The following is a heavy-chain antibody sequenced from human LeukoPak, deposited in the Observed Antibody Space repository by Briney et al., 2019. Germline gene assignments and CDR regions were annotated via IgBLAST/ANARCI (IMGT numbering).Heavy chain of an antibody. CDR3: ARDYDFWSGRAAFDP. CDR2: ISAYNGNT. D-gene: IGHD3-3*01. J-gene: IGHJ5*02. CDR1: GYTFTSYG. V-gene: IGHV1-18*01. Sequence: ASVKVSCKASGYTFTSYGISWVRQAPGQGLEWIGWISAYNGNTNYAQKLQGRVTMTTDTSTSTAYMELRSLRSDDTAVYYCARDYDFWSGRAAFDPWGQGTLVTVSS.